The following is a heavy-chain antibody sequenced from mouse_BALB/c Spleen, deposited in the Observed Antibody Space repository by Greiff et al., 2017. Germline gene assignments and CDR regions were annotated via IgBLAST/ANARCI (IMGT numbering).Heavy chain of an antibody. Sequence: VQLQQSGPELVKPGASVKMSCKASGYTFTSYYIHWVKQRPGQGLEWIGWIYPGDGSTKYNEKFKGKTTLTADKSSSTAYMLLSSLTSEDSAIYVCARDRTGTGFAYWGQGTLVTVSA. CDR1: GYTFTSYY. CDR2: IYPGDGST. CDR3: ARDRTGTGFAY. V-gene: IGHV1S56*01. J-gene: IGHJ3*01. D-gene: IGHD4-1*01.